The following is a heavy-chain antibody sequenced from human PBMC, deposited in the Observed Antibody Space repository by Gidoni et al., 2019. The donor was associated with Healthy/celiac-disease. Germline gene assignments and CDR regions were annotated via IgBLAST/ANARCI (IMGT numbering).Heavy chain of an antibody. V-gene: IGHV1-69*01. J-gene: IGHJ4*02. D-gene: IGHD3-10*01. CDR1: GGTFSSYA. CDR2: IIPIFGTA. CDR3: ARDGVGFGESPHFDY. Sequence: QVQLVQSGAEVKKPGSSVKFSCQASGGTFSSYAISWVRQAPGQGLEWMGGIIPIFGTANYAQKFQGRVTITADESTSTAYMELSSLRSEDTAVYYCARDGVGFGESPHFDYWGQGTLVTVSS.